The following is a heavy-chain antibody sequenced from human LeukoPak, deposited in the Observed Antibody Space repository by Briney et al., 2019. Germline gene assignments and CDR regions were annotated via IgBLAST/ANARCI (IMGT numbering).Heavy chain of an antibody. CDR2: IYYSGST. D-gene: IGHD5-18*01. CDR3: ARGRRQYTAMVTGYFDY. V-gene: IGHV4-59*06. J-gene: IGHJ4*02. Sequence: SETLSLTCTVSGGSISSYYWSWIRQPPGKGLEWIGYIYYSGSTYYNPSLKSRVTISVDTSKNQFSLKLSSVTAADTAVYYCARGRRQYTAMVTGYFDYWGQGTLVTVSS. CDR1: GGSISSYY.